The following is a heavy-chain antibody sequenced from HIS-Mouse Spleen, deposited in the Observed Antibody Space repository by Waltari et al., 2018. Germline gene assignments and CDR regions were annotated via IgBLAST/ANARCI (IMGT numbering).Heavy chain of an antibody. V-gene: IGHV4-34*01. CDR2: IKHSGST. Sequence: QVQLQQWGAGLLKPSETLSLTCAVYGGSFSGYYWSWIRQPPGKGLEWIGEIKHSGSTNSNPSLKSRVTISVDTSKNQFSLKLSSVTAADTAVYYCARVRTGDPSYWYFDLWGRGTLVTVSS. D-gene: IGHD7-27*01. CDR3: ARVRTGDPSYWYFDL. CDR1: GGSFSGYY. J-gene: IGHJ2*01.